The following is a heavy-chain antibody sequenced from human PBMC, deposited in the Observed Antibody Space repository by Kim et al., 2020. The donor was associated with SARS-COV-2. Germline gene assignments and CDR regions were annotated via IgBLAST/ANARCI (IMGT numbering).Heavy chain of an antibody. J-gene: IGHJ5*02. D-gene: IGHD2-8*01. Sequence: SETLSLTCAVYGGSFSGYYWSWIRQPPGKGLEWIGEINHSGSTNYNPSLKSRVTISVDTSKNQFSLKLSSVTAADTAVYYCARGREGCTNGVCYTIWFDPWGQGTLVTVSS. V-gene: IGHV4-34*01. CDR3: ARGREGCTNGVCYTIWFDP. CDR2: INHSGST. CDR1: GGSFSGYY.